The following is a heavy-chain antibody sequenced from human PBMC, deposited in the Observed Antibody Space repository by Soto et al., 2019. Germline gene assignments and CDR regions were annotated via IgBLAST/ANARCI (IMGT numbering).Heavy chain of an antibody. V-gene: IGHV4-30-2*01. J-gene: IGHJ5*02. CDR2: IYHSGST. CDR1: GGSISSGGYS. CDR3: ARANGYCSSTSCSPGVGWFDP. Sequence: QLQLQESGSGLVKPSQTLSLTCAVSGGSISSGGYSWSWIRQPPGKGLEWIGYIYHSGSTYYNPSLKSRVTISVDRSKNPFSLKLSSVTAADKAVYYCARANGYCSSTSCSPGVGWFDPWGQGTLVTVSS. D-gene: IGHD2-2*01.